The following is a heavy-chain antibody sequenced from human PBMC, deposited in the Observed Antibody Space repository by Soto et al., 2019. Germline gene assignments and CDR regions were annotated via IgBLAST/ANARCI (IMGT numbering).Heavy chain of an antibody. CDR2: IGTAGDT. Sequence: PGGSLRLSCAASGFTFSSYDMHWVRQATGKGLEWVSAIGTAGDTYYPGSVKGRFTISRENAKNSLYLQMNSLRAGDTAVYYCARGRRFGESYYFDYWGQGTLVTVSS. V-gene: IGHV3-13*01. CDR3: ARGRRFGESYYFDY. J-gene: IGHJ4*02. D-gene: IGHD3-10*01. CDR1: GFTFSSYD.